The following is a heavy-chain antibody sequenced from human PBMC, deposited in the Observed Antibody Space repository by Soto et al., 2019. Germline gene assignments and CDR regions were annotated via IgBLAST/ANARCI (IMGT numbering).Heavy chain of an antibody. CDR3: AKAEKSSAVAGYFDS. V-gene: IGHV3-23*01. Sequence: PGGSLRLSCAASEYIFSNYAMNWVRQAPGKGLEWVSAISGGGGITYYADSGKGRFTISRDNTKNTLYLQMNSLRAEDTAVYYCAKAEKSSAVAGYFDSWGQGTLVTVSS. J-gene: IGHJ4*02. CDR1: EYIFSNYA. CDR2: ISGGGGIT. D-gene: IGHD6-19*01.